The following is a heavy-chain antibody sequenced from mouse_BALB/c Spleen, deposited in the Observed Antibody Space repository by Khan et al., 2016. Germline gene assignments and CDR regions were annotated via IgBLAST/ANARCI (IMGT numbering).Heavy chain of an antibody. CDR2: IDPETGNT. J-gene: IGHJ3*01. D-gene: IGHD2-10*01. CDR3: ARSYYGNYAWFAY. CDR1: GFNIIHYY. V-gene: IGHV14-1*02. Sequence: VQLQQSGAELVRPGALVKLSCKASGFNIIHYYMHWVKQRPEQGLEWIGWIDPETGNTINDPKFQGTAIITADTSSNTVYLQLNSLTSEDTAVYYCARSYYGNYAWFAYWGQGTLVTVSA.